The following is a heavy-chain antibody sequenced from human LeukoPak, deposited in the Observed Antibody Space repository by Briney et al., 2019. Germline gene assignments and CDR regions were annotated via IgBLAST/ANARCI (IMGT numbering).Heavy chain of an antibody. Sequence: PSETLSLTCTVSGYSISSGYCWGWIRQPPGKGLEWIGNIYHSGSTYYNPSLKSRVTISVDTSKNQFSLKLSSVTAADTAVYYCARAISTVAGGGTFDYWGQGTLVTVSS. D-gene: IGHD6-19*01. J-gene: IGHJ4*02. V-gene: IGHV4-38-2*02. CDR3: ARAISTVAGGGTFDY. CDR1: GYSISSGYC. CDR2: IYHSGST.